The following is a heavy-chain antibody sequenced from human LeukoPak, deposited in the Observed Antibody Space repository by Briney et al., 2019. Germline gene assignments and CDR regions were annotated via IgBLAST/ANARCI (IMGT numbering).Heavy chain of an antibody. Sequence: SQTLSLTCTVPGGSISSGGYYWSWIRQHPGKGLEWIGYIYYSGSTYYNPSLKSRVTISVDTSKNQFSLKLSSVTAADTAVYYCARESTYGGNSGFDYWGQGTLVTVSS. CDR1: GGSISSGGYY. D-gene: IGHD4-17*01. J-gene: IGHJ4*02. CDR2: IYYSGST. CDR3: ARESTYGGNSGFDY. V-gene: IGHV4-31*03.